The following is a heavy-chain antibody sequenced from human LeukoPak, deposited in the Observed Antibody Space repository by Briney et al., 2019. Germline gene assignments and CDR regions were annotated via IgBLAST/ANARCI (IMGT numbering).Heavy chain of an antibody. D-gene: IGHD3-22*01. V-gene: IGHV3-64*01. CDR2: ISSNGGIT. CDR1: GFTFSSYA. J-gene: IGHJ6*02. Sequence: GGSLRLSCAASGFTFSSYAMHWVRQAPGKGLEYVSAISSNGGITYYANSVKGRFTISRDNSKNTLYLQMGSLRAEDMAVYYCARGYYYDSSGYYSFYYYYYGMDVWGQGTTVTVSS. CDR3: ARGYYYDSSGYYSFYYYYYGMDV.